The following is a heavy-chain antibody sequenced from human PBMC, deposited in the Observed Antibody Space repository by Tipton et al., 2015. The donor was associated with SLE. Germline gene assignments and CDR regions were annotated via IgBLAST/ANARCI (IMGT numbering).Heavy chain of an antibody. CDR3: ARALRGYTCYGPSYYYYFLDV. CDR2: INPDSGGS. D-gene: IGHD5-12*01. Sequence: QSGAEVKKPGASVKVSCKASGYTFTDYYIQWVRQAPGQGLEWMGLINPDSGGSEYAQRFQGRLTMTRDTSFSTAYMEVTSLISDGTAVYYCARALRGYTCYGPSYYYYFLDVWGRGTTVTVSS. CDR1: GYTFTDYY. J-gene: IGHJ6*03. V-gene: IGHV1-2*06.